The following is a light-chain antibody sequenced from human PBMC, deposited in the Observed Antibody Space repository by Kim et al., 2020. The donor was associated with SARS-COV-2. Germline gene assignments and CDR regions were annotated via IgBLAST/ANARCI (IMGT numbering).Light chain of an antibody. V-gene: IGKV1-33*01. J-gene: IGKJ2*01. CDR3: MQYDDLPYT. CDR2: DAS. Sequence: DIQMTQSPSSLSAFAGDRVTITCQASQDISYRLNWYQQKPGKAPKVVIADASNLQSGAPSRFSASGSGTEFTFSINNLQPEDIATYDCMQYDDLPYTFGRGTKLEI. CDR1: QDISYR.